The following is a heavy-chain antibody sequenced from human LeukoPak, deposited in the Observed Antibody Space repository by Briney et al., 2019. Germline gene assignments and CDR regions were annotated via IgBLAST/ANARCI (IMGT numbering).Heavy chain of an antibody. CDR3: ARDFRGYSYGYTFDY. CDR2: ISYDGSNK. J-gene: IGHJ4*02. Sequence: GGSLRLSCAASGLTFINYVMHWARHAPGKGLEWVAVISYDGSNKYYADSVTGRFTISRDNSKNMLYLQVNSLRAEDTAVYYCARDFRGYSYGYTFDYWGQGTLVTVSS. D-gene: IGHD5-18*01. V-gene: IGHV3-30-3*01. CDR1: GLTFINYV.